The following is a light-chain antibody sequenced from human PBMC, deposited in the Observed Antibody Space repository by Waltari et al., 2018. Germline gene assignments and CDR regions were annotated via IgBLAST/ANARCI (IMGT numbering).Light chain of an antibody. CDR1: QSLVYSDGNTY. J-gene: IGKJ2*01. Sequence: VVLTQSPLSLPVTLGQPASISCRSSQSLVYSDGNTYLNWYQQTPGQSPRPLIYKVSSRDSGVPDRFSGSGSGTDFILKISRVEAEDVGVYYCMQGTHWPPVYTLGQGTKLEIK. CDR3: MQGTHWPPVYT. V-gene: IGKV2-30*01. CDR2: KVS.